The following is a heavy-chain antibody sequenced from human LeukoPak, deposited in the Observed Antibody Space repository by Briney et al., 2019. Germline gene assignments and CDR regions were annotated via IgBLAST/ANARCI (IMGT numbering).Heavy chain of an antibody. V-gene: IGHV1-69*05. Sequence: GASVKVSCKXSGGTFSSYAISWVRQAPGQGLEGTGRISPIFGTANYAQKFQGRVTITTDESTSTAYMELSSLRSEDTAVYYCAREGRIVVVVAATPADAFDIWGQGTMVTVSS. CDR1: GGTFSSYA. CDR3: AREGRIVVVVAATPADAFDI. CDR2: ISPIFGTA. J-gene: IGHJ3*02. D-gene: IGHD2-15*01.